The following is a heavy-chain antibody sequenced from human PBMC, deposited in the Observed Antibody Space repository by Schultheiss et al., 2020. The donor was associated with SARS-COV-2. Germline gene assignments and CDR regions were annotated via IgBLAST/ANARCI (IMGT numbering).Heavy chain of an antibody. Sequence: SETLSLTCTVSGGSISSYYWSWIRQPPGKGLEWTGYMYPGGSTYYNPSLQSRITISVDTSKNQLSLKLSSVTAADTAVYYCALTTYSSSWYYFDYWGQGTLVTVSS. V-gene: IGHV4-4*09. CDR2: MYPGGST. J-gene: IGHJ4*02. CDR1: GGSISSYY. CDR3: ALTTYSSSWYYFDY. D-gene: IGHD6-13*01.